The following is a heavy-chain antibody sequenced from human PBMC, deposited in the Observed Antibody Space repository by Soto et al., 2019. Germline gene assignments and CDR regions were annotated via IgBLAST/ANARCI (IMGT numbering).Heavy chain of an antibody. CDR1: GGSISGYY. J-gene: IGHJ6*02. CDR3: ARDRPLEKRGYYYGLDV. V-gene: IGHV4-59*01. D-gene: IGHD1-1*01. CDR2: IYYSGTV. Sequence: QVQLQESGPGLVKPSETLSLTCTVSGGSISGYYWNWIRQPPGKGLEWNGYIYYSGTVTHNPSLKSRISLSIDTSKNHFSLKLRSVTAADTAVYYCARDRPLEKRGYYYGLDVWGQGTTVTVSS.